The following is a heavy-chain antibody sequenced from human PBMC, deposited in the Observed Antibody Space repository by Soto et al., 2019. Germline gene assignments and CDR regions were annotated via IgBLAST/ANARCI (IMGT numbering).Heavy chain of an antibody. J-gene: IGHJ5*02. CDR1: GFPFRNYG. V-gene: IGHV3-30*18. D-gene: IGHD3-3*01. CDR2: LSYDGSEK. CDR3: AKFRRGNYEPT. Sequence: QAQLVESGGGVVQPGRSLRLSCVVSGFPFRNYGMHWVRQAPGKGLEWVAVLSYDGSEKDYAASVKGRFTISRDNFKNTLSLQMNSLRTADTALYYCAKFRRGNYEPTWGQGTLVPVSS.